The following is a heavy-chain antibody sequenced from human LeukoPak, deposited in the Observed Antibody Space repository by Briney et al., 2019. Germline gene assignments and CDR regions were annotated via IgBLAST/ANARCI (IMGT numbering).Heavy chain of an antibody. J-gene: IGHJ4*02. CDR2: IYYSGST. CDR1: GGSISSGGYY. Sequence: KSSETLSLTCTVSGGSISSGGYYWSWIRQLPGKGLEWIGYIYYSGSTYYNPSLKSRVTISVDTSKNQFSLKLSSVTAADTAVYYCARERFGEFDYWGQGTLVTVSS. CDR3: ARERFGEFDY. D-gene: IGHD3-10*01. V-gene: IGHV4-61*08.